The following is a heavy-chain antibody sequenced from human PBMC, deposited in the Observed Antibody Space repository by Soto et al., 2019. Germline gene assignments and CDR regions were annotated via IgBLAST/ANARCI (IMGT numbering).Heavy chain of an antibody. D-gene: IGHD3-22*01. CDR2: ISWNSGSI. Sequence: EVQLVESGGGLVQPGRSLRLSCAASGFTFDDYAMHWVRQAPGKGLEWVSGISWNSGSIGYADSVKGRFTISRDNAKNSLYLQMNSLRAEDTALYYCAKENRRSGYYNGAFDIWGQGTMVTVSS. CDR3: AKENRRSGYYNGAFDI. V-gene: IGHV3-9*01. CDR1: GFTFDDYA. J-gene: IGHJ3*02.